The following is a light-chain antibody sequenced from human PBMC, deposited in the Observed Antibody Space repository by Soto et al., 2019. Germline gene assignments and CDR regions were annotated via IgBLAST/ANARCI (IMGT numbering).Light chain of an antibody. CDR3: STFGGTQV. Sequence: QSAPTQPHSASGSPGQSVTISCTGSSSDVGANNYVSWYQQHPGKAPKLIIYEVTKRPSGVPDRFSGSKSGNTASLTVSGLQAEDEADYYCSTFGGTQVFGGGTKLTVL. CDR2: EVT. CDR1: SSDVGANNY. J-gene: IGLJ2*01. V-gene: IGLV2-8*01.